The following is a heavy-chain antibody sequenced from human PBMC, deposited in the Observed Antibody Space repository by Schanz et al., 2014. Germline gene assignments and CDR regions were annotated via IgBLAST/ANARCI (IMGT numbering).Heavy chain of an antibody. CDR1: GFTVNTNY. CDR2: INPAGTFT. V-gene: IGHV3-53*01. D-gene: IGHD1-1*01. CDR3: ARDRWDWNNAFDI. Sequence: EVQLVESGGGLIQPGGSLRLSCAVSGFTVNTNYMSWVRQAPGKGLVWVSRINPAGTFTNYADSVKGRFTISRDNSKNTLYLQMNSLRAEDTAVYYCARDRWDWNNAFDIWGQGTMVTVSS. J-gene: IGHJ3*02.